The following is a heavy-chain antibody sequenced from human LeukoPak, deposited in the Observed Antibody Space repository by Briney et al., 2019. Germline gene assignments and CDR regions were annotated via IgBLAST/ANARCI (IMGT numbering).Heavy chain of an antibody. CDR2: INHSGNT. V-gene: IGHV4-34*01. D-gene: IGHD5-12*01. Sequence: SETLSLTCGVYGTSFSGYFWGWIRQSPGKGLEWIAEINHSGNTNYNPSLKSRVTISLDTSKKEVSLKLRSVTAADTAEYFCARGPSGYHNTGGQGTLVTVSS. CDR1: GTSFSGYF. CDR3: ARGPSGYHNT. J-gene: IGHJ4*02.